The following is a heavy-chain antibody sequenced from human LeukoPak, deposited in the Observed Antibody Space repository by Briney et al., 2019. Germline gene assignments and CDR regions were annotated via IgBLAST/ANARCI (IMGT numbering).Heavy chain of an antibody. Sequence: PGGSLRLSCAASGFTFSSFAMHWVRQAPGKGLGWVAVISYDGSYKYYGDSVKGRFTISRDNSKNTLYLQMNSLSAEDTAVYYCARDYGIVITKYQLEYWGQGALVTVSS. D-gene: IGHD2-2*01. CDR2: ISYDGSYK. V-gene: IGHV3-30*04. CDR3: ARDYGIVITKYQLEY. CDR1: GFTFSSFA. J-gene: IGHJ4*02.